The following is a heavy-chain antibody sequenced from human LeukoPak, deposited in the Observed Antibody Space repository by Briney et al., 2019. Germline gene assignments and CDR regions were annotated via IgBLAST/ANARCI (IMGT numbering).Heavy chain of an antibody. CDR2: TYYRSKWHN. V-gene: IGHV6-1*01. J-gene: IGHJ4*02. CDR3: AGTTDYSSFLAY. CDR1: GDSVSSSSAV. Sequence: SQTLSLTCAVSGDSVSSSSAVWNWIRQSPSRGLEWLGRTYYRSKWHNEYAESVKSRISITSDTSKNQFSLQLNSVTPEDTAEYYCAGTTDYSSFLAYWGQGTLVTISS. D-gene: IGHD4-11*01.